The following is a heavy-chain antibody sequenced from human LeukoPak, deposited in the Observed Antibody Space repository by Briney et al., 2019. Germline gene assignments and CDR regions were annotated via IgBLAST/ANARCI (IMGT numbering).Heavy chain of an antibody. Sequence: GGSLRLSCAASGFTFSSYAMTWVRQAPGEGLEWASAISGSGAYTQYADSVKGRFTISRDNSKNALFLQMNSLRAEDTAVYYCAKDKYIVVVPAATQDAPFDYWGQGTLVTVSS. CDR3: AKDKYIVVVPAATQDAPFDY. CDR2: ISGSGAYT. J-gene: IGHJ4*02. V-gene: IGHV3-23*01. CDR1: GFTFSSYA. D-gene: IGHD2-2*01.